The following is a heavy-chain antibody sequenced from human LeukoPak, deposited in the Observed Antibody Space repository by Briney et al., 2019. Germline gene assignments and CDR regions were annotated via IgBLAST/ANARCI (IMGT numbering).Heavy chain of an antibody. CDR2: ISGSGGST. CDR1: GFTFSSYA. D-gene: IGHD2-15*01. V-gene: IGHV3-23*01. CDR3: AKDGYCSGGSCYSDY. J-gene: IGHJ4*02. Sequence: PGGSLRLSCAASGFTFSSYAMSWVRQAPGKGLEWVSAISGSGGSTYYADSVKGRFTISRDNSKNTLYLQMNSLRAEDTAVYYCAKDGYCSGGSCYSDYWGQGTLVTVSS.